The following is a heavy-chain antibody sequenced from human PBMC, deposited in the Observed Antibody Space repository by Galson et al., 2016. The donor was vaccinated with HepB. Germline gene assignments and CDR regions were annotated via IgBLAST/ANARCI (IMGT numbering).Heavy chain of an antibody. CDR2: ISTRRTT. CDR3: AKDYSRAMVPLGF. V-gene: IGHV3-23*01. J-gene: IGHJ4*02. CDR1: GFVFSNFG. Sequence: SLRLSCAASGFVFSNFGLSWVRQAPGKGLEWVASISTRRTTYYSDSVKGRFTISRDNSKNTLYLQVSSLRAEDTAVYYCAKDYSRAMVPLGFWGQGTLLTVSS. D-gene: IGHD5-18*01.